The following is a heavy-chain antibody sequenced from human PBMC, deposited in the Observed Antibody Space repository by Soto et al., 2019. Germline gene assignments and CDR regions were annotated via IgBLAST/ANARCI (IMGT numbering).Heavy chain of an antibody. V-gene: IGHV2-5*05. J-gene: IGHJ3*02. D-gene: IGHD3-22*01. CDR1: GFSRTTSGMG. Sequence: QITLKESGPTLVKPTQTVTLTCTFSGFSRTTSGMGVAWIRKPPGKAMECLALIYWDDDKRYGTSLKNRLTITQETSKTQVVLTVTKMEAVDTATSSCAYSPRYYSGSRGKKAGGVDIWGPGTLCTVSS. CDR2: IYWDDDK. CDR3: AYSPRYYSGSRGKKAGGVDI.